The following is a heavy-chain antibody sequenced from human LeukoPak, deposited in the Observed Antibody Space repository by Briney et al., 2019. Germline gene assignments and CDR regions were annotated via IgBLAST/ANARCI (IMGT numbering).Heavy chain of an antibody. V-gene: IGHV4-39*01. Sequence: SETLSLTCTVSGGSISSSSYYWGWIRQPPGKGLEWIGSIYYSGSTYYNPSPKSRVTISVDTSKNQFSLKLSSVTAADTAVYYCARQGPQLPDYWGQGTLVTVSS. CDR2: IYYSGST. CDR3: ARQGPQLPDY. CDR1: GGSISSSSYY. J-gene: IGHJ4*02. D-gene: IGHD1-7*01.